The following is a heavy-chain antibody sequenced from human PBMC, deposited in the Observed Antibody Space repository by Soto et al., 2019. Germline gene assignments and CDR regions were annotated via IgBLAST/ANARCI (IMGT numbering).Heavy chain of an antibody. CDR2: IIPIFGTA. D-gene: IGHD1-26*01. J-gene: IGHJ6*02. Sequence: GASVKVSCQASGGTFSSYAISWVRQAPGQGLEWMGGIIPIFGTANYAQKFQGRVTITADESTSTAYMELSSLRSEDTAVYYCARDRVVGASYYGMDVWGQGTTVTVSS. CDR1: GGTFSSYA. CDR3: ARDRVVGASYYGMDV. V-gene: IGHV1-69*13.